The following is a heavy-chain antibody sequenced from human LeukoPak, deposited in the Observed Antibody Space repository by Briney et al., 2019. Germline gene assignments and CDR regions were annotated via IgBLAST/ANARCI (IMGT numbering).Heavy chain of an antibody. V-gene: IGHV3-11*01. CDR2: ISRGGDTI. CDR1: GFIFSDYY. J-gene: IGHJ4*02. Sequence: GGSLRLSCAASGFIFSDYYMSWIRQAPGKGLEWISYISRGGDTIYYADSVKGRFTLSRDNAKDSLFLQMTNLRGEDTAVYYCAKDPTFSVVVPAPHDYWGQGTLVTVSS. CDR3: AKDPTFSVVVPAPHDY. D-gene: IGHD2-2*01.